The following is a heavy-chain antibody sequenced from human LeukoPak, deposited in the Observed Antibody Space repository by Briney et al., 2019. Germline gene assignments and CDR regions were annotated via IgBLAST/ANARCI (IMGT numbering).Heavy chain of an antibody. CDR2: IYYRGST. J-gene: IGHJ4*02. Sequence: SETLSLTCTLSGGSISGGGSCGSSTRQHPGECLEWIGSIYYRGSTNYNPSLKSRVTISVATSKNQFTLKLSSVTAADTAVYYCARGGGEYSHFRTFDYWGQGTLVTVSS. CDR3: ARGGGEYSHFRTFDY. CDR1: GGSISGGGSC. D-gene: IGHD5-12*01. V-gene: IGHV4-61*08.